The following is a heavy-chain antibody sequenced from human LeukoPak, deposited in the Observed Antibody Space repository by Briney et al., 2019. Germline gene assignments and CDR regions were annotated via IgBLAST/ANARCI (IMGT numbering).Heavy chain of an antibody. J-gene: IGHJ4*02. Sequence: SGPTLVKPTQTLTLTCTFSGLSLSTGGVGVGWIRQPPGKALEWLALIYWDDVKRYNPSLKSRLTITKDTSKNQVVLTMTNMDPVDTATYYCAHRVYYYDRSGSYFDYWGQGTLVTVSS. CDR1: GLSLSTGGVG. V-gene: IGHV2-5*02. CDR2: IYWDDVK. CDR3: AHRVYYYDRSGSYFDY. D-gene: IGHD3-22*01.